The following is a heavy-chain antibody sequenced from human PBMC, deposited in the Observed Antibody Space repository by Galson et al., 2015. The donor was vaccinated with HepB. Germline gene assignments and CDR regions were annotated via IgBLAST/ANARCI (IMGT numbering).Heavy chain of an antibody. Sequence: SVKVSCKASGVTFNTYGFSWVRQAPGQGLEWMGRITPFFGPANYAQKFQDRLTISADTSTDIVYMELRGLTSEDTAVYYCEGTLTGNSFADYWGQGTLVTVSS. CDR3: EGTLTGNSFADY. D-gene: IGHD1-20*01. J-gene: IGHJ4*02. CDR1: GVTFNTYG. V-gene: IGHV1-69*06. CDR2: ITPFFGPA.